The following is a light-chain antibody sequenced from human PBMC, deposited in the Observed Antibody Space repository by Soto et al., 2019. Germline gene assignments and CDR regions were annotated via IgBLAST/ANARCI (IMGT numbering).Light chain of an antibody. CDR3: QYYGSSPT. Sequence: EIVLTQSPGTLSLSPGERATLSCRASQSISSSYLAWYQQKPGQAPRLLIYGASSRATGIPDRFSGSGSGTDFTLTISRLEPEDFVVYYCQYYGSSPTF. CDR1: QSISSSY. V-gene: IGKV3-20*01. J-gene: IGKJ1*01. CDR2: GAS.